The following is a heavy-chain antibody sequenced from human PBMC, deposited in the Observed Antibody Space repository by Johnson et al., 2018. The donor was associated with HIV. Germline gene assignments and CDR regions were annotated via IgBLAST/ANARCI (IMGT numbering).Heavy chain of an antibody. Sequence: QVQVVESGGGLVKHGGSLRLSCAASGFTFSDYYMSWIRQAPGKGLEWVSYISSSGSTIYYADSVKGRFTISRDNAKNSLFLQMNSLRAEDTAVYYCARDSTPWGDDYVDYAFDIWGQGTVVTVSS. CDR3: ARDSTPWGDDYVDYAFDI. D-gene: IGHD4-17*01. V-gene: IGHV3-11*04. CDR2: ISSSGSTI. J-gene: IGHJ3*02. CDR1: GFTFSDYY.